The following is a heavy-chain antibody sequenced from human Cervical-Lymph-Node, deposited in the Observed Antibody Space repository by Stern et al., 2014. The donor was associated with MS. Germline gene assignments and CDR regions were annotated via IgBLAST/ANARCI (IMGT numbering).Heavy chain of an antibody. CDR2: IHDSGTT. V-gene: IGHV4-4*02. CDR3: AIVSQSGYDWFDP. CDR1: GDSFNSSYW. J-gene: IGHJ5*02. D-gene: IGHD5-12*01. Sequence: QVQLQESGPGLVKPSGTLSLTCAVSGDSFNSSYWWSWVRPNPGKGLEWVGEIHDSGTTNYNPSLKNRLTMAIDESKNHFSLRLRSVTAADTAVYYCAIVSQSGYDWFDPWGQGTLVTVSS.